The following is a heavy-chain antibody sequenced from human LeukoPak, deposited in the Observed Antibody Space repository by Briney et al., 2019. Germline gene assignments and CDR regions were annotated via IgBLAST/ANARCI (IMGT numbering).Heavy chain of an antibody. V-gene: IGHV1-24*01. CDR2: FDPEDGET. D-gene: IGHD3-9*01. J-gene: IGHJ4*02. CDR1: GYTLTELS. CDR3: ATGLIRYFDWLRAYYFDY. Sequence: ASVKVSFKVSGYTLTELSMHWVRQAPGKGLEWMGGFDPEDGETIYAQKFQGRVTITEDTSTDTAYMELSSLRSEDTAVYYCATGLIRYFDWLRAYYFDYWGQGTLVTVSS.